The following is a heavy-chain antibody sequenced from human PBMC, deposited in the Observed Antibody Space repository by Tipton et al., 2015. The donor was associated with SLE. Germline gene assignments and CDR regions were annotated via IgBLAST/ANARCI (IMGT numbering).Heavy chain of an antibody. J-gene: IGHJ6*02. CDR2: IIPIFGTA. CDR3: ARGSASTNFYGMDV. CDR1: GYTFTSYG. Sequence: QSGPEVKKPGASVKVSCKASGYTFTSYGISWVRQAPGQGLEWMGGIIPIFGTANYAQKFQGRVTIMTDESTSTAYMELSSLRSEDTAVYYCARGSASTNFYGMDVWGQGTTVSVSS. D-gene: IGHD2-2*01. V-gene: IGHV1-69*05.